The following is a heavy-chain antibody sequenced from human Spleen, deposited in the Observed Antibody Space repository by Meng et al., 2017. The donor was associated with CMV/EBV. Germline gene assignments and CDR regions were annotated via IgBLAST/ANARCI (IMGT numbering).Heavy chain of an antibody. V-gene: IGHV4-39*07. J-gene: IGHJ5*02. CDR2: IYYRGCT. Sequence: QLPVLEKPRGPVKPSGTPSLTCTVSDGSISSSSSYWGWIQRTPWKGLEWIGSIYYRGCTCYNPSLMSRVTISVDTSKNQFSLKLSSVNAADTAVYYCARALRHNWFDPWGQGTLVTVSS. CDR3: ARALRHNWFDP. CDR1: DGSISSSSSY.